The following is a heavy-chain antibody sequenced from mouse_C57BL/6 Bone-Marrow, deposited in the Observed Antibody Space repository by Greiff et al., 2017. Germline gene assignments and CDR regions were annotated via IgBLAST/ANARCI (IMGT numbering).Heavy chain of an antibody. V-gene: IGHV1-85*01. CDR2: IYPRDGST. J-gene: IGHJ4*01. D-gene: IGHD3-3*01. CDR3: ARAGTGYAMDY. CDR1: GYTFTSYD. Sequence: VHLVESGPELVKPGASVKLSCKASGYTFTSYDINWVKQRPGQGPEWIGWIYPRDGSTKYNEKFKGKATLTVDTSSSTAYMELHSLPSEDSAVYFCARAGTGYAMDYWGQGTSVTVSS.